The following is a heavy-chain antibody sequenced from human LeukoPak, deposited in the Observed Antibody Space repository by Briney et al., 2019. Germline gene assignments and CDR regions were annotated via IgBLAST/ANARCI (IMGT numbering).Heavy chain of an antibody. D-gene: IGHD6-13*01. CDR1: GGSISGYY. V-gene: IGHV4-59*01. Sequence: SEILSLTCTVSGGSISGYYWSWIRQPPGKALEWIGHIYYSGSTFYNPSLKGRDTISVDTSKNQFSLKLSSVTAADTAVYYCARGIAAGRFDYWGQGTLVTVSS. CDR2: IYYSGST. J-gene: IGHJ4*02. CDR3: ARGIAAGRFDY.